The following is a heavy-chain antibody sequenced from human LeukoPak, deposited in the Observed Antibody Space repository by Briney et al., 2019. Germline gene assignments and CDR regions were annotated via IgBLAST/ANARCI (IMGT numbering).Heavy chain of an antibody. J-gene: IGHJ4*02. CDR3: ARDTAISF. CDR2: IYYSGTI. Sequence: SETLSLTCTVSGGSISSHYGSWIRQPPGKGLEWIGNIYYSGTINYNPSLKSRVTMSIDTSKNQFSLKLSSVTAADTAVYYCARDTAISFWGQGILVTVSS. V-gene: IGHV4-59*11. CDR1: GGSISSHY. D-gene: IGHD5-18*01.